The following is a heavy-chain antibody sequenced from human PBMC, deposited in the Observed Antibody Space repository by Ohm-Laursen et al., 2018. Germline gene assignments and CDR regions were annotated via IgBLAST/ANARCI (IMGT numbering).Heavy chain of an antibody. CDR2: IYYSGST. Sequence: SDTLSLTCTVSGGSISSYYWSWIRQPPGKGLEWIGYIYYSGSTNYNPSLKSRVTISVDTSKNQFSPKLSSVTAADTAVYYCARYTAPYYYYGMDVWGQGTTVTVSS. V-gene: IGHV4-59*07. CDR1: GGSISSYY. D-gene: IGHD1-1*01. J-gene: IGHJ6*02. CDR3: ARYTAPYYYYGMDV.